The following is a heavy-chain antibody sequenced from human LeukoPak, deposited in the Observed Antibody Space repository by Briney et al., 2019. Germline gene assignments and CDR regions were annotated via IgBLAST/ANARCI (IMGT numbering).Heavy chain of an antibody. V-gene: IGHV3-33*01. CDR2: NWSDGSTK. J-gene: IGHJ4*02. D-gene: IGHD6-13*01. Sequence: GRSLRLSCAASGFTFRNYGMHWVRQAPGKGLEWVAVNWSDGSTKYYAESVQGRFTISRDTSKNRLYLQLNSLRVEDTAVFYCARDTSSSWYYFDHWGQGTLVTVSS. CDR3: ARDTSSSWYYFDH. CDR1: GFTFRNYG.